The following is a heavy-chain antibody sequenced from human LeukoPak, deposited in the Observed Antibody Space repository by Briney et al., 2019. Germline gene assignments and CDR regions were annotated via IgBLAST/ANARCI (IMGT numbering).Heavy chain of an antibody. Sequence: GASVKVSCKASGYTFTSYAVHWVRQAPGQRLEWMGWINAGNGNTKYSQKFQGRVTITRDTSASTAYMELSSLRSEDTAVYYCAREGGYYYGSGRGFDYWGQGTLVTVSS. J-gene: IGHJ4*02. CDR3: AREGGYYYGSGRGFDY. CDR2: INAGNGNT. D-gene: IGHD3-10*01. CDR1: GYTFTSYA. V-gene: IGHV1-3*01.